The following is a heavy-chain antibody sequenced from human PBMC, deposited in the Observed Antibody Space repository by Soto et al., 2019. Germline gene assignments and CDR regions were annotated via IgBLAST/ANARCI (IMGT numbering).Heavy chain of an antibody. CDR1: GFTFSSYG. Sequence: GGSLRLSCAASGFTFSSYGMHWVRQAPGKGLEWVAVIWYDGSNKYYADSVKGRFTISRDNSKNTLYLQRNSLRSEGTAVYYYAGGGFSEYSSSWYCDYWGQGTLVTVSS. J-gene: IGHJ4*02. CDR2: IWYDGSNK. CDR3: AGGGFSEYSSSWYCDY. D-gene: IGHD6-13*01. V-gene: IGHV3-33*08.